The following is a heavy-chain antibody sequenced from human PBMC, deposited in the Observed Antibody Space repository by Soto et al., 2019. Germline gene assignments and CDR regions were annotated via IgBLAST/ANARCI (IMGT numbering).Heavy chain of an antibody. D-gene: IGHD1-26*01. CDR3: AREPYSGSEEYFQH. Sequence: GGSLRLSCAASGFTFSSYSMNWVRQAPGKGLEWASSISSSSSYIYYADSVKGRFTISRDNAKNSLYLQMNSLRAEDTAVYYCAREPYSGSEEYFQHWGQGTLVTVSS. J-gene: IGHJ1*01. CDR1: GFTFSSYS. CDR2: ISSSSSYI. V-gene: IGHV3-21*01.